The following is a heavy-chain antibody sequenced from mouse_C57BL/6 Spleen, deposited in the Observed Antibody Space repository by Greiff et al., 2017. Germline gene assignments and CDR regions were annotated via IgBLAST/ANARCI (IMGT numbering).Heavy chain of an antibody. V-gene: IGHV1-82*01. Sequence: VQLQQSGPELVKPGASVKISCKASGYAFSSSWMNWVKQRPGKGLEWIGRIYPGGGDTNYNGKVKGQATMTADKSYSTAYKQLSSLISEDAAVDFCARSFYDYGDYWGQGTTLTVSS. CDR1: GYAFSSSW. J-gene: IGHJ2*01. D-gene: IGHD2-4*01. CDR3: ARSFYDYGDY. CDR2: IYPGGGDT.